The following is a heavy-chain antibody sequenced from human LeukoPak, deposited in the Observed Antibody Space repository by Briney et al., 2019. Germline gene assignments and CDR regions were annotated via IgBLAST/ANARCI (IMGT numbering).Heavy chain of an antibody. V-gene: IGHV3-23*01. J-gene: IGHJ4*02. CDR3: AKDAPYYDFWSGYSFDY. D-gene: IGHD3-3*01. Sequence: GGSLRLSCAASGFTFSSYAMSWVRQAPGKGLEGVSAISGSGGSTYYADSVKGRFTISTDNSKHTLYLQMNSLRAEATALYYCAKDAPYYDFWSGYSFDYWGQGALVTVSS. CDR2: ISGSGGST. CDR1: GFTFSSYA.